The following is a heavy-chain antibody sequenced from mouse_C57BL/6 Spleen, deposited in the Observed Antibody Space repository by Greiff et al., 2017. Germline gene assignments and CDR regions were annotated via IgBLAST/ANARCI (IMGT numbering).Heavy chain of an antibody. CDR1: GYTFPSYW. V-gene: IGHV1-52*01. J-gene: IGHJ4*01. Sequence: QVQLQQPGAELVRPGSSVKLSCKASGYTFPSYWMHWVKQRPIQGLEWIGNIDPSDSETHYNQKFKDKATLTLDKSPSTAYMQRSSLTSEDSAVYYCARSLGRAMDYWGQGTSVTVSS. CDR3: ARSLGRAMDY. CDR2: IDPSDSET. D-gene: IGHD4-1*01.